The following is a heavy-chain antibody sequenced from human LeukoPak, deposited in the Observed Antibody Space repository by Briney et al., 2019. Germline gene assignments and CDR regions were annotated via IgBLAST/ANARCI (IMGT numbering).Heavy chain of an antibody. CDR2: IKQDGSEK. D-gene: IGHD3-10*01. CDR1: GFTFSSYW. CDR3: AREGYYGSGSPPSLYFDY. V-gene: IGHV3-7*01. Sequence: GGSLRLSCAASGFTFSSYWMSWVRQAPGKGLEWVANIKQDGSEKYNVDSVKGRFTISRDNSRSTLYLQMNSLRPEDTAIYYCAREGYYGSGSPPSLYFDYWGQGTLVTVSS. J-gene: IGHJ4*02.